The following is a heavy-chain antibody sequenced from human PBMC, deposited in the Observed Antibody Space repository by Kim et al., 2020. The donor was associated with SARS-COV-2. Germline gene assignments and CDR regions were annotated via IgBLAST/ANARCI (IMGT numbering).Heavy chain of an antibody. CDR3: ARGNLRLNWNYDRGLGFDP. CDR1: GYTFTSYG. V-gene: IGHV1-18*01. J-gene: IGHJ5*02. CDR2: ISAYNGNT. D-gene: IGHD1-7*01. Sequence: ASVKVSCKASGYTFTSYGISWVRQAPGQGLEWMGWISAYNGNTNYAQKLQGRVTMTTDTSTSTAYMELRSLRSDDTAVYYCARGNLRLNWNYDRGLGFDPWGQGTLVTVSS.